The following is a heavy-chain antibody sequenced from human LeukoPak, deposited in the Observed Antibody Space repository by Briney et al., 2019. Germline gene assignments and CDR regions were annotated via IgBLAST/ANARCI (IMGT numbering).Heavy chain of an antibody. Sequence: GGSLRLSCAASGFTFSSYWMNWVRQAPGKGLEWVANIKQDGSEKYYVDSVKGRFTISRDNAKNSLYLQMNSLRVEDTAVYYCAKYRNPDDYGDYVSFSPHAFDIWGQGTMVTVSS. CDR3: AKYRNPDDYGDYVSFSPHAFDI. J-gene: IGHJ3*02. CDR2: IKQDGSEK. CDR1: GFTFSSYW. V-gene: IGHV3-7*01. D-gene: IGHD4-17*01.